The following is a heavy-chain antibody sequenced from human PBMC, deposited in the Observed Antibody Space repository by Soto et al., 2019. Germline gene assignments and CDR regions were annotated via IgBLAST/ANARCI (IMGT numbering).Heavy chain of an antibody. Sequence: EVHLLESGGGLVQPGGSLRLSCAASGFTFSTYAMSWVRQAPGKGLEWVASISGQGGSPYYADSVKGRFTISRDNSKNTLDLQMNSLRAEDTAVYYCANGACAAVAGRGNWFDPWGQGTLVTVSS. J-gene: IGHJ5*02. V-gene: IGHV3-23*01. CDR2: ISGQGGSP. D-gene: IGHD6-19*01. CDR3: ANGACAAVAGRGNWFDP. CDR1: GFTFSTYA.